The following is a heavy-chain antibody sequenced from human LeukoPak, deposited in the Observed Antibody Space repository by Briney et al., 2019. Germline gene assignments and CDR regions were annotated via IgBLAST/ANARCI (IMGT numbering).Heavy chain of an antibody. CDR1: GFTVSSNY. CDR2: IYSGGST. D-gene: IGHD2-15*01. CDR3: ARDQYCSGGSCYYHFDY. V-gene: IGHV3-66*01. J-gene: IGHJ4*02. Sequence: GGSLRLSCAASGFTVSSNYMSWVRQAPGKGLEWVSVIYSGGSTYYADSVKGRFTISRDNSKNTLYLQMNSLRAEDTAVYYCARDQYCSGGSCYYHFDYWGQGTLVTVSS.